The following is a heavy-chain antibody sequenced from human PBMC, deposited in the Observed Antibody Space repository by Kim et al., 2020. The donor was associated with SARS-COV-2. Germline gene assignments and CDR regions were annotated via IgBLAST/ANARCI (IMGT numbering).Heavy chain of an antibody. CDR3: TTDLGSETYYYGMDV. J-gene: IGHJ6*02. CDR1: GFSFSNAW. V-gene: IGHV3-15*01. Sequence: GGSLRLSCAASGFSFSNAWMHWVRQAPGKGLEWVGRINCKSDGVTSDYAVNVKGSFTISRADSKNTLYLQMNSLKNEDTAVYYCTTDLGSETYYYGMDVWGRETSFTVSS. CDR2: INCKSDGVTS. D-gene: IGHD2-15*01.